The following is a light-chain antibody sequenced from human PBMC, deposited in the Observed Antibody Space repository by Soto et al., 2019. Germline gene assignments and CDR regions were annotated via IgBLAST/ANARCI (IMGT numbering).Light chain of an antibody. J-gene: IGLJ2*01. CDR2: EAT. Sequence: QSALTQPASVSGSPGQSITISCTGTSSDIGSYNLVSWYQQHPGKAPKLMIYEATKRPSGVSNRFSGSNSGNTASLTISGLQAEDEADYYCCLYASSSTFIFGGGTKLTVL. CDR3: CLYASSSTFI. V-gene: IGLV2-23*02. CDR1: SSDIGSYNL.